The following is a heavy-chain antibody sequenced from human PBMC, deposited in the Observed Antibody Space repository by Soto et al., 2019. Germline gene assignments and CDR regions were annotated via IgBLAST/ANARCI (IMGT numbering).Heavy chain of an antibody. J-gene: IGHJ3*02. CDR3: AKRKRSCNSASCYDGAFDI. Sequence: EVQLLESGGGLVQPGGSLRLSCAASGFTFSTYAMSWVHQAPGKGLEWVSDISGSGGSTYYPDSVKGRFTISRDNSKNTLYLQVNSLTAEDTAVYYCAKRKRSCNSASCYDGAFDIWGQGTKVTVSS. CDR1: GFTFSTYA. D-gene: IGHD2-2*01. V-gene: IGHV3-23*01. CDR2: ISGSGGST.